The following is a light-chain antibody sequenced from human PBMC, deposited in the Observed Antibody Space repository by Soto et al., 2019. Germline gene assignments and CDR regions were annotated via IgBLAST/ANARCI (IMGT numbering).Light chain of an antibody. CDR1: SGSVSTSYF. CDR3: LLFISSATWA. V-gene: IGLV8-61*01. J-gene: IGLJ2*01. CDR2: NTG. Sequence: QAAVTQEPSVSVSPGGPVTITCSLRSGSVSTSYFPRWYQQTPGQPPRTLIYNTGTRSSGVPDRFSGSILGNKAALTITGAQAADEAEYFCLLFISSATWAFGGGTKLTVL.